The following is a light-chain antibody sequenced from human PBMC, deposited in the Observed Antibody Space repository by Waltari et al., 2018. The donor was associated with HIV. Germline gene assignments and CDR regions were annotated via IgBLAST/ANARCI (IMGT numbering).Light chain of an antibody. J-gene: IGKJ2*01. CDR3: LQYGSSPPSYT. V-gene: IGKV3-20*01. Sequence: EIVLTQSPGTLSLSPGERATLSCRASQTISSSYLVWYQHKSGQAPRLLIYGATFRATGTPDRFSVSGSGTEFTLTVSRLESEDFAVYYCLQYGSSPPSYTFGQGTKLEIK. CDR2: GAT. CDR1: QTISSSY.